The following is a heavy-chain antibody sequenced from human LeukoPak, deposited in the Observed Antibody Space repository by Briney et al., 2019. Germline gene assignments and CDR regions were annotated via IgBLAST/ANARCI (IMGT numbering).Heavy chain of an antibody. V-gene: IGHV3-21*01. CDR1: GFTFSSYS. D-gene: IGHD1-26*01. J-gene: IGHJ4*02. CDR3: ARALPYSGSFYGEYFFDY. CDR2: ISSSSSYI. Sequence: GGSLRLSCAASGFTFSSYSMNWVRQAPGKGLEWVSSISSSSSYIYYADSVKGRFTISRDNAKNSLYLQMNSLRAEDTAVYYCARALPYSGSFYGEYFFDYWGQGTLVTVSS.